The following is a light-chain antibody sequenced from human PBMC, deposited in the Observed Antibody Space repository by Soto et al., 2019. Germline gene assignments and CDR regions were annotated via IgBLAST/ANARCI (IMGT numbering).Light chain of an antibody. J-gene: IGKJ3*01. CDR2: AAS. CDR3: QQSYRTPG. V-gene: IGKV1-39*01. Sequence: DIQMTQSPSSLSASVGDRVTITCRASQSIGGYLNWYQQKPGKAPKLLIYAASTLQSGVSSRFSGSGSGTDFTLTISSLQPEDFATYYCQQSYRTPGFGPGTKVEIK. CDR1: QSIGGY.